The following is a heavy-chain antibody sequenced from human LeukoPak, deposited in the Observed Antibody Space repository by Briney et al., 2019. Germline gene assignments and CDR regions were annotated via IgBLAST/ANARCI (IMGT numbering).Heavy chain of an antibody. D-gene: IGHD3-3*01. Sequence: SQTLSLTCTVSGGSISSGDYYWSWIRQPPGKGLEWIGYIYYSGSTYYNPSLKSRVTISVDTSKNQFSLKLSSVTAADTAVYYCASSGASDFWSGSPRYYFDYWGQGTLVTVS. J-gene: IGHJ4*02. CDR1: GGSISSGDYY. CDR2: IYYSGST. V-gene: IGHV4-30-4*08. CDR3: ASSGASDFWSGSPRYYFDY.